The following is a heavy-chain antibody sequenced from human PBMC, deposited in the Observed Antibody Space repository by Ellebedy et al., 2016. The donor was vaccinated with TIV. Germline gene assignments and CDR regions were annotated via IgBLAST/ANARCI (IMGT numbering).Heavy chain of an antibody. V-gene: IGHV4-59*01. CDR3: ARGTYPNWFDP. Sequence: MPSETLSLTCSVSGGSISTYYWSWIRQPPGKGLEWIGYIYYSGTTNYNPYLKSRVTISVDTSKNQVSLKLNSVTAADTAVYYCARGTYPNWFDPWGQGTLVTVSS. J-gene: IGHJ5*02. CDR2: IYYSGTT. D-gene: IGHD1-7*01. CDR1: GGSISTYY.